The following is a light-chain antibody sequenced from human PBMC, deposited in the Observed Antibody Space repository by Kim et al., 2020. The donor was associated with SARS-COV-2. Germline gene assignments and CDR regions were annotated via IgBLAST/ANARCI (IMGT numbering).Light chain of an antibody. CDR2: TNN. V-gene: IGLV1-44*01. CDR3: ATRDDSLNGPV. CDR1: TSTIGTKP. J-gene: IGLJ3*02. Sequence: GQRITNSCSGSTSTIGTKPVNWHQHLQGTAPKLLIYTNNLRPSGVPDRFSASKSGTSASLAISGLQSEDEADYYCATRDDSLNGPVFGGGTQLTVL.